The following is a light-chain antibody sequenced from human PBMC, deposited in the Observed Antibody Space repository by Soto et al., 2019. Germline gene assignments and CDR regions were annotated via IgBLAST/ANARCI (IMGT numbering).Light chain of an antibody. CDR3: SSYTSSSTLVV. V-gene: IGLV2-14*01. Sequence: QPALTQPASVSGSPGQSITISCTGTSSDVGGYNYVSWYQQHPGKAPKLMIHEVSNRPSGVSNRFSGSKSGNTASLTISGLQAEDEADYYCSSYTSSSTLVVFGGGTKLTVL. CDR1: SSDVGGYNY. J-gene: IGLJ2*01. CDR2: EVS.